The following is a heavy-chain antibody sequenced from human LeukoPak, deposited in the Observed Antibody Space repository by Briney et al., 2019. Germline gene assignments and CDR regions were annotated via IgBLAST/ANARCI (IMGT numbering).Heavy chain of an antibody. V-gene: IGHV4-39*07. CDR2: IYYSGSN. D-gene: IGHD5-18*01. CDR3: ANMGYSYAPGLFDP. J-gene: IGHJ5*02. Sequence: SETLSLTCTVSGGSISSSGYYWGWIRQTPGKGLEWIGSIYYSGSNYHNPSLKSRVSMSVDTSKNQFSLKLSSVTAADTAVYYCANMGYSYAPGLFDPWGQGTLVTVSS. CDR1: GGSISSSGYY.